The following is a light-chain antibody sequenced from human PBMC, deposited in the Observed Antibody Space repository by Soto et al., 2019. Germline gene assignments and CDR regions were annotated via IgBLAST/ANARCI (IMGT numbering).Light chain of an antibody. Sequence: DIQMTQSPSSLSASVGDRVTITCQASQDISNYLNWYQQKPGKAPNLLIYGASNLETGGPSRFSGSGSGTHFTFTVSSLQAEDIATYYCQQYDNLPITFGQGTRLEIK. CDR1: QDISNY. CDR2: GAS. V-gene: IGKV1-33*01. J-gene: IGKJ5*01. CDR3: QQYDNLPIT.